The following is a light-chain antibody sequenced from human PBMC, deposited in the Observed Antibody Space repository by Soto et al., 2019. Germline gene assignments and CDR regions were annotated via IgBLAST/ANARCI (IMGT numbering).Light chain of an antibody. CDR2: AAS. CDR3: QQSYSTPWT. Sequence: DIQMTQSPSSLSASVGDRVTITCRASQSISSYLNWYQQKPGKAPKLLIYAASSLQSGVPSRFSGSGSGTDFTLTISSLQPEDFATYYCQQSYSTPWTFVQGTKGEIK. V-gene: IGKV1-39*01. J-gene: IGKJ1*01. CDR1: QSISSY.